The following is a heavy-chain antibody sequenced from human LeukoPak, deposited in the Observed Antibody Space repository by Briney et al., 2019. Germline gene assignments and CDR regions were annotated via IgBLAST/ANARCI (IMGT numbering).Heavy chain of an antibody. V-gene: IGHV3-23*01. CDR1: GFTFSSYW. Sequence: GGSLRLSCAASGFTFSSYWMHWVRQAPGTGLEWDSGISGSSDTTYYADAVKGRFTISRDNSKNTLYLHMSSLRAEDTAVYYCAKSGTFFLYYFDYWGQGTLVTVSS. CDR2: ISGSSDTT. D-gene: IGHD1-26*01. J-gene: IGHJ4*02. CDR3: AKSGTFFLYYFDY.